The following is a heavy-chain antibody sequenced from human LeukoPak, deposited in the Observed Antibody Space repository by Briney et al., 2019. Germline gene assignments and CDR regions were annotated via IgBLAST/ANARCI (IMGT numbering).Heavy chain of an antibody. D-gene: IGHD1-26*01. CDR1: GGSFSGYY. CDR2: INHSGST. Sequence: PSETLSLTCAVYGGSFSGYYWSWIRPPPGKGLEWIGEINHSGSTNYNPSLKSRVTISVDTSKNQFSLKLGSVTAADTAVYYCARGHPYYAWGQGTLVTVSS. J-gene: IGHJ5*02. V-gene: IGHV4-34*01. CDR3: ARGHPYYA.